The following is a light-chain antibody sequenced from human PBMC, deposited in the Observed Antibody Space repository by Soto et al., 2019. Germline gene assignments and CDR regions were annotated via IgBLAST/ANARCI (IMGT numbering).Light chain of an antibody. V-gene: IGKV3-20*01. J-gene: IGKJ3*01. CDR3: QHDGTSAL. CDR2: AS. CDR1: QSVSDSY. Sequence: EIVLTQSPGTLFLSPGERATLSCRASQSVSDSYLAWYQQKPGQAPRLLIYASSRATGIPDRFSGSGSGTDFPLTISRLEPEDFAVYYCQHDGTSALFGPGTKVDIK.